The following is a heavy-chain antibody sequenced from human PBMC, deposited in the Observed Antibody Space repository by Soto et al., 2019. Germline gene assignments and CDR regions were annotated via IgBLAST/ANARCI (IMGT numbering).Heavy chain of an antibody. CDR2: IKQDGSEK. D-gene: IGHD1-7*01. V-gene: IGHV3-7*05. CDR3: ARDLGITGTCWFDP. J-gene: IGHJ5*02. CDR1: GFTFSSYW. Sequence: EVQLVESGGGLVQPGGSLRLSCAASGFTFSSYWMSWVRQAPGKGLEWVANIKQDGSEKYYVDSVKGRFTISRDNAKNSLYLQMNILRAEDTAVYYCARDLGITGTCWFDPWGQGTLVTVSS.